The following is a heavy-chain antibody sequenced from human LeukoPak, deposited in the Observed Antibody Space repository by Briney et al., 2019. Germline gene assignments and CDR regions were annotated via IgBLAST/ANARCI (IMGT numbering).Heavy chain of an antibody. V-gene: IGHV3-23*01. Sequence: GGSLRLSCAASGFTFSNSAMSWVRQAPGKGLEWVSAISASGGSTYYADSVKVRFTISRDNSKNTLYLQMNSLRAEDTAVYYCAKAPFWGSYYAPPIDYWGQGTLVTVSS. CDR1: GFTFSNSA. D-gene: IGHD1-26*01. CDR2: ISASGGST. CDR3: AKAPFWGSYYAPPIDY. J-gene: IGHJ4*02.